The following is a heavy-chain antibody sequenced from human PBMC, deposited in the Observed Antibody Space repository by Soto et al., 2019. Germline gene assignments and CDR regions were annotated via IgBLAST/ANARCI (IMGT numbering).Heavy chain of an antibody. CDR2: ISAYDGNT. J-gene: IGHJ6*02. V-gene: IGHV1-18*01. Sequence: ASVKVSCKASGGTFSSYAIIWVRQAPGQGLEWLGWISAYDGNTKYAQILQGRVSLTTDTSTNTAYMELRSLRSDDTAMYFCARGGYYDSSGSRNYYYYGMNVWGQGTTVTVSS. D-gene: IGHD3-22*01. CDR1: GGTFSSYA. CDR3: ARGGYYDSSGSRNYYYYGMNV.